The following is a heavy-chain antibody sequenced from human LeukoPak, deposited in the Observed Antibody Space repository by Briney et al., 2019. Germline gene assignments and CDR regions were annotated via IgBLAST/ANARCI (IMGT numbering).Heavy chain of an antibody. Sequence: ASVKVSCKASGYTFTSYYIHWVRQAPGQGLEWMGIIYPGGGNTSYAQKFQGRVTMTRDTSISTAYMELSRLRSDDTAVYYCATGILTGRFDYWGQGTLVTVSS. CDR2: IYPGGGNT. CDR1: GYTFTSYY. CDR3: ATGILTGRFDY. J-gene: IGHJ4*02. V-gene: IGHV1-46*03. D-gene: IGHD3-9*01.